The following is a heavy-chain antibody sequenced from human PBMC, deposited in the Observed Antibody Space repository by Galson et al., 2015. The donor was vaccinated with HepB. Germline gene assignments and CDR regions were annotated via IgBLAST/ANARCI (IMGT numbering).Heavy chain of an antibody. Sequence: SLRLSCAASGFTFSSYGMHWVRQAPGKGLEWVAVIWYDGSNKYYADSVKGRFTISRDNSKNTLYLQMNSLRAEDTAVYYCARDRQDIVVVPAARFNPYGMDVWGQGTTVTVSS. CDR2: IWYDGSNK. CDR3: ARDRQDIVVVPAARFNPYGMDV. J-gene: IGHJ6*02. CDR1: GFTFSSYG. V-gene: IGHV3-33*01. D-gene: IGHD2-2*01.